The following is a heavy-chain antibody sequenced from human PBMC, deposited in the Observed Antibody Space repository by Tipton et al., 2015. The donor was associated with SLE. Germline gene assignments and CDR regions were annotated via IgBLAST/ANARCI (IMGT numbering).Heavy chain of an antibody. CDR3: ARVRATITRPHYYYGMDV. CDR1: GFTFSSYW. D-gene: IGHD6-6*01. CDR2: INSDGSST. Sequence: SLRLSCAASGFTFSSYWMHWVRQAPGKGLVWVSRINSDGSSTSYADSVKGRFTISRDNAKNTLYLQMNSLRAEDTAVYYCARVRATITRPHYYYGMDVWGQGPIGH. V-gene: IGHV3-74*01. J-gene: IGHJ6*02.